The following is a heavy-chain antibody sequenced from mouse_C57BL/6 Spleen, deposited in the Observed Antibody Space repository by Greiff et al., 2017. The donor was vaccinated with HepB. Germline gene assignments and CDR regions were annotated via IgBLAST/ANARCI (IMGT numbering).Heavy chain of an antibody. D-gene: IGHD2-3*01. CDR2: IYPRSGNT. CDR3: ARGAYDGYYAWFAY. V-gene: IGHV1-81*01. Sequence: VHLVESGAELARPGASVKLSCKASGYTFTSYGMSWVKQRTGQGLEWIGAIYPRSGNTYYNEKFKGKATLTADKSSSTAYMELRSLTSEDSAVYFCARGAYDGYYAWFAYWGQGTLVTVSA. CDR1: GYTFTSYG. J-gene: IGHJ3*01.